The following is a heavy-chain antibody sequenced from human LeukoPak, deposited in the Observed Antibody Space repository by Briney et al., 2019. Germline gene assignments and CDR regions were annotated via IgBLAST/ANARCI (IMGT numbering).Heavy chain of an antibody. CDR3: ASTNDYADENH. D-gene: IGHD4-17*01. CDR2: INSDGSNT. J-gene: IGHJ5*02. Sequence: GGSLRLSCAASGFTFSKYWMHWVRQAPGKGLVWVSRINSDGSNTNYADSVKGRFTVSRDNTKNTLFLQMNNARAEDTAVYYCASTNDYADENHWGQGTLVTVSS. CDR1: GFTFSKYW. V-gene: IGHV3-74*01.